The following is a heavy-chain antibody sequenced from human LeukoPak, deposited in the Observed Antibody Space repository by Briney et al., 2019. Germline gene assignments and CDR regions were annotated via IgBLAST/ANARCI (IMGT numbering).Heavy chain of an antibody. CDR2: IYYSGST. J-gene: IGHJ3*02. V-gene: IGHV4-39*07. Sequence: PSETLSLTCTVSGGSISSTSYHWGWIRQPPGKGLEWIAHIYYSGSTYYNPSLTSRVTISVDTSKDQFSLKLTSVTTADTAVYYCARLHRGEEAFDIWGQGTMVTVSS. CDR1: GGSISSTSYH. CDR3: ARLHRGEEAFDI.